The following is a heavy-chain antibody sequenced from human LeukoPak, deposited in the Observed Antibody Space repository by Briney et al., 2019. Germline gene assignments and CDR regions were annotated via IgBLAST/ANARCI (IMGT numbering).Heavy chain of an antibody. D-gene: IGHD4-17*01. CDR1: GYTFTSYG. J-gene: IGHJ3*02. CDR3: ARDSGDYVDAFDI. V-gene: IGHV1-18*01. Sequence: ASVKVSCKASGYTFTSYGISWVRQAPGQGLEWMGWISAYNGNANYAQKLPGRVTMTTDPSTSTAYMELRSLRSDDTAVYYCARDSGDYVDAFDIWGQGTMVTVSS. CDR2: ISAYNGNA.